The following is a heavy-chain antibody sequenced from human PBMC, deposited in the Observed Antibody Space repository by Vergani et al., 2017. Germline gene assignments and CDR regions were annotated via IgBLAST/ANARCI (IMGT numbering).Heavy chain of an antibody. D-gene: IGHD2-15*01. CDR1: GGSFSGYY. CDR3: ARRRGISLAVWGMDV. CDR2: INQSGST. J-gene: IGHJ6*02. V-gene: IGHV4-34*01. Sequence: QVQLQQWGAGLLKPSETLSLTCAVYGGSFSGYYWSWIRQPPGKGLEWIGEINQSGSTNYNPSLKSRVTILVDTSKNQFSLKLSSVTAADPAVYYCARRRGISLAVWGMDVWGQGTTGTVSS.